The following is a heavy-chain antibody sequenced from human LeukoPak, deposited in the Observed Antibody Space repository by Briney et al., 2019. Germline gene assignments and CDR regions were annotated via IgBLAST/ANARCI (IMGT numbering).Heavy chain of an antibody. CDR3: ARALMVRGAADAFDI. J-gene: IGHJ3*02. CDR2: IYNSGGP. V-gene: IGHV4-30-2*01. D-gene: IGHD3-10*01. Sequence: SETLSLTCAVSGGPIRRGGYPWSWIRQQPGKSLEWIGYIYNSGGPYSNPSLKSRVTISVDRSKNQYSLKLSSVTAADTAVYYCARALMVRGAADAFDIWGQGTMVTVSS. CDR1: GGPIRRGGYP.